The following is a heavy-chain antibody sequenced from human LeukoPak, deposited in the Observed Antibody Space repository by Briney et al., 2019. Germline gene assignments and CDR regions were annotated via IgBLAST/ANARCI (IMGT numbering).Heavy chain of an antibody. CDR1: GFTFTSYA. D-gene: IGHD6-13*01. V-gene: IGHV3-23*01. CDR3: AKGVSSSWPAPV. J-gene: IGHJ6*02. CDR2: ISNSGSST. Sequence: GGSLRLSCAASGFTFTSYAMNWVRQAPGKGLEWVSAISNSGSSTYYADSVKGRFTISRDNSKNTLYLQMNSLRAEDTAVYYCAKGVSSSWPAPVWGQGTTVTVSS.